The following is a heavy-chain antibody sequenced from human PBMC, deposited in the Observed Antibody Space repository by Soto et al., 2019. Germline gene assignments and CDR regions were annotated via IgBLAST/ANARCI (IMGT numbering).Heavy chain of an antibody. D-gene: IGHD3-3*01. J-gene: IGHJ5*02. CDR2: MNPNSGNT. V-gene: IGHV1-8*01. Sequence: ASVKVSCKASGYTFTSYDINWVRQATGQGLEWMGWMNPNSGNTGYAQKFQGRVTMTRNTSISTAYMELSSLRSEDTAVYYCARTYDFWSGYSDNWFDHWGQGTLVNVSA. CDR1: GYTFTSYD. CDR3: ARTYDFWSGYSDNWFDH.